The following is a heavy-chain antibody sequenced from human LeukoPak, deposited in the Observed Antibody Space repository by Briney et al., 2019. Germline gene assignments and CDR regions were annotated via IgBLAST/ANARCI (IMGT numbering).Heavy chain of an antibody. CDR1: GFTSCNFP. V-gene: IGHV3-23*01. CDR3: AKDEDYHVSGKYYDALDI. Sequence: PGGSLRLSCEASGFTSCNFPMNWVRKAPGKGLEWVSGFGGTGGSGGNTYYADSVKGRFTISRDNAKNTLYLQMNSLRVEDTAVYYCAKDEDYHVSGKYYDALDIWDQGTMVTVSS. CDR2: FGGTGGSGGNT. D-gene: IGHD3-10*01. J-gene: IGHJ3*02.